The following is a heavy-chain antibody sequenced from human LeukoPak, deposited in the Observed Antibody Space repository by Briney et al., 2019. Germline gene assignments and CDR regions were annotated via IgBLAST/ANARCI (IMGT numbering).Heavy chain of an antibody. Sequence: TSETLSLTCTVSGGSISSGSYYWSWIRQPAGKGLEWIGRIYTSGSTNYNPSLKSRVTISVDTSKNQFSLKLSSVTAADTAVYYCARLVVTASSMVIDYWGQGTLVTVSS. CDR1: GGSISSGSYY. J-gene: IGHJ4*02. CDR3: ARLVVTASSMVIDY. V-gene: IGHV4-61*02. D-gene: IGHD2-21*02. CDR2: IYTSGST.